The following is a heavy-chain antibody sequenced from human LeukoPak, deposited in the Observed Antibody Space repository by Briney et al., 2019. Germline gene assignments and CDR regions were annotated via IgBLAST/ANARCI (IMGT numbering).Heavy chain of an antibody. CDR3: ARDWPYGVVNPFDY. CDR2: IYHSGST. Sequence: SETLSLTCTVSEYSISSGYYWGWIRQPPGKGLEWIGSIYHSGSTYYNPSLKSRVTISVDTSKNQFSLKLSSVTAADTAVYYCARDWPYGVVNPFDYWGQGTLVTVSS. J-gene: IGHJ4*02. CDR1: EYSISSGYY. V-gene: IGHV4-38-2*02. D-gene: IGHD4-17*01.